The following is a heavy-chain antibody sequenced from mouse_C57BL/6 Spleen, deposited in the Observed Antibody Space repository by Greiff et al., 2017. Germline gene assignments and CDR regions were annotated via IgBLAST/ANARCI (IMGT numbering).Heavy chain of an antibody. CDR3: ARNWEGSAMDY. V-gene: IGHV1-54*01. J-gene: IGHJ4*01. CDR2: INPGSGGT. D-gene: IGHD4-1*01. CDR1: GYAFTNYL. Sequence: QVQLKESGAELVRPGTSVKVSCKASGYAFTNYLIEWVKQRPGQGLEWIGVINPGSGGTNYNEKFKGKATLTADKSSSTAYMQLSSLTSEDSAVYFCARNWEGSAMDYWGQGTSVTVSS.